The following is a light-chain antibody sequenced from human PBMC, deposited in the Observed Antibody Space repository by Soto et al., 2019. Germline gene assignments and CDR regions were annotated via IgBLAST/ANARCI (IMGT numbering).Light chain of an antibody. CDR3: QQYNSPYT. CDR2: TAA. Sequence: IQMTQSPSTLSASVGDRVTITCRASQSISSWLAWYQQKPGKAPKLLIYTAAILGSAVPTRFSGSGSGSDFPTTISRLQADDFATDYCQQYNSPYTFGQGTKLEMK. J-gene: IGKJ2*01. CDR1: QSISSW. V-gene: IGKV1-5*03.